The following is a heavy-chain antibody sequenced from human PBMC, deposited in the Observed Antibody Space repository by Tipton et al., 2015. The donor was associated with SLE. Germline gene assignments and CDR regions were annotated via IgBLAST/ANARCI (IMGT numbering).Heavy chain of an antibody. CDR1: GDSINNYY. CDR2: IYYSGST. Sequence: TLSLTCIVSGDSINNYYWSWIRQPPGKGLEWIGYIYYSGSTNCNPSLESRLTISVDTSKNQFSLKLNSVTAADTAVYYCARGSSAFEIWGQGTLVTVSS. CDR3: ARGSSAFEI. J-gene: IGHJ3*02. V-gene: IGHV4-59*07. D-gene: IGHD3-10*01.